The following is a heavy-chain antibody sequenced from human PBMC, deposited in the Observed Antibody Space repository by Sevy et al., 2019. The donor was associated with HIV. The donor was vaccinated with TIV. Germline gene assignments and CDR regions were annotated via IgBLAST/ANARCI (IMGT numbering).Heavy chain of an antibody. J-gene: IGHJ5*02. D-gene: IGHD2-15*01. V-gene: IGHV3-11*01. CDR2: ISSSGSTI. Sequence: GGSLRLSCAASGFTFSDYYMSWIRQAPGKGLEWVSYISSSGSTIYYANSVKGRFTISRDNAKNSLYLQMNSLRAEATAVYYCARESVVVVAATYYNRFDPWGQGTLVTVSS. CDR1: GFTFSDYY. CDR3: ARESVVVVAATYYNRFDP.